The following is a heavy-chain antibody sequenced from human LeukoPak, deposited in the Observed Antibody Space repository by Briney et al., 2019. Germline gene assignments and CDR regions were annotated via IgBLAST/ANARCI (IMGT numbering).Heavy chain of an antibody. CDR2: ISSSGSTI. V-gene: IGHV3-11*01. D-gene: IGHD3-9*01. J-gene: IGHJ6*03. CDR1: GFTFSDYY. CDR3: ARRRGTYYDILTGLYYYYYYMDV. Sequence: GGSLRLSCAASGFTFSDYYMSWIRQAPGKGLEWVSHISSSGSTIYYADSVKGRFTISRDNAKNSLYLQMNSLRAEDTAVYYCARRRGTYYDILTGLYYYYYYMDVWSKGTTVTVSS.